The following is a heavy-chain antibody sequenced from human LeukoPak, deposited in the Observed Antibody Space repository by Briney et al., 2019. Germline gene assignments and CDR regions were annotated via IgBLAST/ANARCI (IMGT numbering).Heavy chain of an antibody. V-gene: IGHV3-23*01. D-gene: IGHD4-17*01. CDR3: AKGLSTVSYYYYGVDV. J-gene: IGHJ6*02. CDR1: GFTFSSYA. CDR2: IGAGVGST. Sequence: LAGGCLRLSCAASGFTFSSYAMSWVRQAPGKGLEWVSGIGAGVGSTYYADSVKGRFTISRDNSKNTVYLQMNSLRAEDTAVYYCAKGLSTVSYYYYGVDVWGQGTTVTVSS.